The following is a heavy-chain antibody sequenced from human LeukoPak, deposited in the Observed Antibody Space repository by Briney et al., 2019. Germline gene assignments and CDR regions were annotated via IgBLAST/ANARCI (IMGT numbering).Heavy chain of an antibody. CDR1: GFTFSSYG. Sequence: GGSLRLSCAASGFTFSSYGMHWVRQAPGKGLEWVAVIWYDGSNKYYADSVKGRFTISGDNSKNTLYLQMNSLRAEDTAVYYCAKDPKSYYYMDVWGKGTTVTVSS. CDR2: IWYDGSNK. CDR3: AKDPKSYYYMDV. V-gene: IGHV3-33*06. J-gene: IGHJ6*03.